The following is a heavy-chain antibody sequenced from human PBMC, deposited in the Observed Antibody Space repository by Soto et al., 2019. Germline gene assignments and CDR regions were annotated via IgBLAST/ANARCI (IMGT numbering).Heavy chain of an antibody. CDR3: AREQWGFDS. D-gene: IGHD6-19*01. J-gene: IGHJ4*02. CDR1: NGAISTNGHY. Sequence: QVQLQESGPELVKSSQTLSLTCTVSNGAISTNGHYWTWILQRPGKGLEWIAYIQYTGNSYYNPSLKRRLTISIDTSKNQFSLTLRSVTAADAAVYYCAREQWGFDSWGQGTLVTVSS. CDR2: IQYTGNS. V-gene: IGHV4-31*03.